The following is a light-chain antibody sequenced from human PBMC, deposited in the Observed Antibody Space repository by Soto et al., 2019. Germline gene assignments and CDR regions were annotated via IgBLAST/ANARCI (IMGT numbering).Light chain of an antibody. CDR2: DGS. Sequence: QSALTQPRSVSGAPGQSVTISCTGTSSDVGGYNYVSWYQQHPGKAPKLMIYDGSKRPSGVPDRFSGSKSGNTASLTISGLQDEDEADYYCCSYAGNVVVFGGGTKLTVL. CDR3: CSYAGNVVV. V-gene: IGLV2-11*01. CDR1: SSDVGGYNY. J-gene: IGLJ2*01.